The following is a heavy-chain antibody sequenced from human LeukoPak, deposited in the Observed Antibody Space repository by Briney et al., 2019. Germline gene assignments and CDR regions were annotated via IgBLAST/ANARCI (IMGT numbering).Heavy chain of an antibody. Sequence: KPSETLSLTCTVSDDPISGYSDYKWTWIRQPPGKGLEWIGYVYYHGNTDYNPSLRSRVTLSVDTSTNQFSLKLSSVTAADTAVYYCASLGDQWLVYWGQGTLVTVSS. CDR3: ASLGDQWLVY. V-gene: IGHV4-59*08. CDR1: DDPISGY. CDR2: VYYHGNT. J-gene: IGHJ4*02. D-gene: IGHD6-19*01.